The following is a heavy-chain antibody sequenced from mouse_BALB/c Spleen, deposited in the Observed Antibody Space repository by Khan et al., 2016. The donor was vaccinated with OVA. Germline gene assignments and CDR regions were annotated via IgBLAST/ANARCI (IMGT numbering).Heavy chain of an antibody. V-gene: IGHV2-6-1*01. D-gene: IGHD2-10*01. CDR3: ARQPYYHYNIMDY. CDR1: GFSLTNYG. Sequence: QVQLKQSGPGLVAPSQSLSITCTISGFSLTNYGVHWVRQPPGKGLEWLVGIWSDGSTTYNSPLKYRLTISKDNSACQVFLQMNSLQTDDTAMYFCARQPYYHYNIMDYWGQGTSVTVPS. J-gene: IGHJ4*01. CDR2: IWSDGST.